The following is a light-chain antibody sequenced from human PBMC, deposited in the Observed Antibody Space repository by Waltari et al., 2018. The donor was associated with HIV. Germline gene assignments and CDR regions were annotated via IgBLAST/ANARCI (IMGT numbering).Light chain of an antibody. Sequence: EIVMTQSPATLSVSPGEKTSLSCRASQSVGGNLAWYQQKPGQAPRLLIYGASTRATGIPARFSGSGSRTEFTLTISSLQSEDSGVYYCQQYNNWPPVTFGGGTKVEIK. CDR2: GAS. J-gene: IGKJ4*01. CDR3: QQYNNWPPVT. V-gene: IGKV3-15*01. CDR1: QSVGGN.